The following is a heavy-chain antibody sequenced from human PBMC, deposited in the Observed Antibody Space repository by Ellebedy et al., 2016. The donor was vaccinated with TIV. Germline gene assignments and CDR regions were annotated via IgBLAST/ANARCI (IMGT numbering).Heavy chain of an antibody. CDR2: ISAYNGNT. CDR3: ARDEGGEGSMIVVVHFDY. D-gene: IGHD3-22*01. J-gene: IGHJ4*02. V-gene: IGHV1-18*01. CDR1: GGTFSNHA. Sequence: AASVKVSCKASGGTFSNHATNWLRQAPGQGLEWMGWISAYNGNTNYAQKLQGRVTMTTDTSTKTAYMELRSLRSDDTAVYYCARDEGGEGSMIVVVHFDYWGQGTLVTVSS.